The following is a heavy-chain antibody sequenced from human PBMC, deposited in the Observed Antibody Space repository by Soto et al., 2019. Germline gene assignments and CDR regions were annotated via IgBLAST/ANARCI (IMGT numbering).Heavy chain of an antibody. Sequence: QLQLQESGPGLVKPSETLSLTCTVSGGSISSSSYYWGWIRQPPGKGLEWIGSIYYSGSTYYNPSRKSRVTISVDTSKNQFSLKLSSVTAADTAVYYCARQVNEWELPHWFDPWGQGTPVTVSS. CDR2: IYYSGST. CDR3: ARQVNEWELPHWFDP. J-gene: IGHJ5*02. V-gene: IGHV4-39*01. CDR1: GGSISSSSYY. D-gene: IGHD1-26*01.